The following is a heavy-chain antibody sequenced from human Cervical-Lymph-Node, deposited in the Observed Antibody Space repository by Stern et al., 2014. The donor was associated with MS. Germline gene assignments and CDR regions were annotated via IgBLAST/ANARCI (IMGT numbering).Heavy chain of an antibody. Sequence: EMQLVESGGGLVQPGGSLRLSCVTSGFTFSSYSMNWVRQAPGKGLEWVSYISRSSTDIYYADSVKGRFTISRDNAKNSLYLQMKSLRDEDTAVYYCARAEGSSSSISNWGQGTLVTVSS. V-gene: IGHV3-48*02. J-gene: IGHJ4*02. D-gene: IGHD6-6*01. CDR3: ARAEGSSSSISN. CDR2: ISRSSTDI. CDR1: GFTFSSYS.